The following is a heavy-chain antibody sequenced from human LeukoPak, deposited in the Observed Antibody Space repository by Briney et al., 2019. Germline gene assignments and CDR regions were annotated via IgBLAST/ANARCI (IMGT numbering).Heavy chain of an antibody. J-gene: IGHJ4*02. CDR2: INPNSGGT. V-gene: IGHV1-2*02. D-gene: IGHD2-15*01. CDR3: ARALVVAATYYFDY. CDR1: GYTFTGYY. Sequence: ASVKVSCKASGYTFTGYYMHWVRQAPGQGLEWMGWINPNSGGTNYAQKFQGRVTMTRDTSISTAYMELSRLRSDDTAVYYCARALVVAATYYFDYWGQGTLVTVSS.